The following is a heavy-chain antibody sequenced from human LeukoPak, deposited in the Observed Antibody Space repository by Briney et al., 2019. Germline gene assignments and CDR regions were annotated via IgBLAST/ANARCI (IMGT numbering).Heavy chain of an antibody. CDR1: GGSISSGSYY. V-gene: IGHV4-61*02. CDR3: ARARRDGYRWAWWFDP. CDR2: IYTSGST. Sequence: PSETLSLTCTVSGGSISSGSYYWSWIRQPAGKGLEWIGRIYTSGSTNYNPSLKSRVTISEDTSKNQFSLKLSSVTAADTAVYYCARARRDGYRWAWWFDPWGQGTLVTVSS. D-gene: IGHD5-24*01. J-gene: IGHJ5*02.